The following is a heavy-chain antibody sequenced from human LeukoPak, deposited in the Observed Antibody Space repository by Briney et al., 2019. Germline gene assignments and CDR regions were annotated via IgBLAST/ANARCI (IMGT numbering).Heavy chain of an antibody. Sequence: SGGSLRLSCTASGFTFWNYVMRWVRQAPGKGLEWVSSIRDSGIDTYYADSVRGRFTISRDNSKNTVFLQMNSLRAEDTAVYYCAKENGPEDYWGQGTLVTVSS. CDR3: AKENGPEDY. CDR2: IRDSGIDT. D-gene: IGHD1-1*01. J-gene: IGHJ4*02. V-gene: IGHV3-23*01. CDR1: GFTFWNYV.